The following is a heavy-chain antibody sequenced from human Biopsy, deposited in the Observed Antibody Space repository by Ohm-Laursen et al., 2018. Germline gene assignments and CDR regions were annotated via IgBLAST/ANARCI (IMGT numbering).Heavy chain of an antibody. V-gene: IGHV4-59*08. CDR2: IYYSGST. Sequence: SETLSLTCSVSGYSMSTYYWSWIRQPPGKGLEWIGYIYYSGSTNYNPSLKSRVTISVDMSKNQFSLKLTSEAAADTAVYYCARHRGGMPSSGNWFDHWGQGTLVTVSS. CDR3: ARHRGGMPSSGNWFDH. J-gene: IGHJ5*02. CDR1: GYSMSTYY. D-gene: IGHD2-2*01.